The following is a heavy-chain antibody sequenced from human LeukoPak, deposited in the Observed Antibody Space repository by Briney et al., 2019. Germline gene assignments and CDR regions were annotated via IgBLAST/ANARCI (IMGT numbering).Heavy chain of an antibody. J-gene: IGHJ4*02. V-gene: IGHV1-2*02. CDR2: INPNSGDT. D-gene: IGHD1-26*01. CDR1: GYTFTGYY. CDR3: ARADNSGSLDY. Sequence: GASVKVSCKASGYTFTGYYMHWVRQAPGQGLERMGWINPNSGDTNSAQKFQNRVTMTRDTSISTAYMELSRLRSDDTAVYYCARADNSGSLDYWGQGTLVTVSS.